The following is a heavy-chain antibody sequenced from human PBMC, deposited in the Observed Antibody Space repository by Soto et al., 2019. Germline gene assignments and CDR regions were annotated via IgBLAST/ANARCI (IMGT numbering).Heavy chain of an antibody. J-gene: IGHJ6*02. CDR3: AREVVVAATPAYYYYYGMDV. Sequence: SVKAYCNASGYTFTCYYMHWDRKAPGQGLEWMGWINPNSGGTNYAQKFQGWVTMTRDTSISTAYMELSRLRSDDTAVYYCAREVVVAATPAYYYYYGMDVWGQGTTVTVSS. CDR2: INPNSGGT. V-gene: IGHV1-2*04. CDR1: GYTFTCYY. D-gene: IGHD2-15*01.